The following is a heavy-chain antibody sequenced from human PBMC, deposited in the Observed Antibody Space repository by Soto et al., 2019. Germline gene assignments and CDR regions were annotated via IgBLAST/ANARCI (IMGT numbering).Heavy chain of an antibody. V-gene: IGHV4-39*01. D-gene: IGHD5-12*01. CDR3: ARHGGYDRFDP. CDR2: IYYSGST. Sequence: QLQLQESGPGLVKPSETLSLTCTVSGGSISSSSYYWGWIRQPPGKGLEWIGSIYYSGSTYYNPSLKSRVTISVDTSKNQFSLKLSSVTAADTAVYYCARHGGYDRFDPWGQGTLVTVSS. CDR1: GGSISSSSYY. J-gene: IGHJ5*02.